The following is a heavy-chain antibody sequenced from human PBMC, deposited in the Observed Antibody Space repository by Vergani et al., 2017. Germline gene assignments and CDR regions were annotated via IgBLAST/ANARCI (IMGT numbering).Heavy chain of an antibody. CDR1: GFTFNSYA. Sequence: QLLESGGGLIQPGGSLRLSCAASGFTFNSYAMTWVRQGPGKGLEWVSGINNNGGSTYYADSVKGRFTISRDNSKNTLYLQMTDLRAEDMATYYCAKRCGSTIFPYERGAFDVLGHGTMVAVSS. CDR3: AKRCGSTIFPYERGAFDV. V-gene: IGHV3-23*01. CDR2: INNNGGST. D-gene: IGHD2-2*01. J-gene: IGHJ3*01.